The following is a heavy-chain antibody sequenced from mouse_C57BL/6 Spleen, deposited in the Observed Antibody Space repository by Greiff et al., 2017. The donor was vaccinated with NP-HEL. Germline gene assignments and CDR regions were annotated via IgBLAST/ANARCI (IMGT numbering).Heavy chain of an antibody. Sequence: VQLQQSGAELAKPGASVKLSCKASGFIFSSYWMYWVKQRPGQGLEWIGYINPSSGYTKYNQKFKDKATWTADKSSSTAYMQLSSLTYQDSAVYYCARSQSTVVATGFVYWCRGTTLTVSS. V-gene: IGHV1-7*01. D-gene: IGHD1-1*01. CDR2: INPSSGYT. CDR1: GFIFSSYW. J-gene: IGHJ2*01. CDR3: ARSQSTVVATGFVY.